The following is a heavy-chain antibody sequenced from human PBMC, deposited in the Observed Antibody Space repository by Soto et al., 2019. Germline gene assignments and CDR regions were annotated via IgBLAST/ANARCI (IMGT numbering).Heavy chain of an antibody. CDR2: ISSSSSYI. V-gene: IGHV3-21*01. CDR3: ATGQGLDTAMTGYVDY. D-gene: IGHD5-18*01. Sequence: GGSLRLSCEASGFTLSRDSMNWVRQARGKGLQWVSSISSSSSYIYYADSVKGRFTISRDNAKNPPYLQMNSLRADDTAVYYCATGQGLDTAMTGYVDYWRQGTLVTVSS. CDR1: GFTLSRDS. J-gene: IGHJ4*02.